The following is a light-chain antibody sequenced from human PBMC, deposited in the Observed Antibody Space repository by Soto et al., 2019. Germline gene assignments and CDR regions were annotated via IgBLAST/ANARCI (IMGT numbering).Light chain of an antibody. CDR3: QKYNSAPWT. J-gene: IGKJ1*01. V-gene: IGKV1-27*01. CDR2: AAS. CDR1: QGISNY. Sequence: DIQMTQSASCLAASVGGSITINCRASQGISNYLAWYQQKPGKVPKLLIYAASTLQSGVPSRFSGSGSGTDFTLTISSLQSEDVAIYYCQKYNSAPWTVGQGTKVDIK.